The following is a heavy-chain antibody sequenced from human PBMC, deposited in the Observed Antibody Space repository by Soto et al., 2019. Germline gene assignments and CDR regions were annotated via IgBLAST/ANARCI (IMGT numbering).Heavy chain of an antibody. V-gene: IGHV4-39*02. CDR1: GSSVTSSAYY. J-gene: IGHJ4*02. CDR3: ARQAVTRLSFDF. D-gene: IGHD2-2*01. Sequence: PSETLSLACTVSGSSVTSSAYYCGWIRQSPGRGLEWIGIIHNSGSTYYNSYLKSRVTVSVDKSNNHFSLRLSSMTAADTAVYFCARQAVTRLSFDFWGQGSLVNVSS. CDR2: IHNSGST.